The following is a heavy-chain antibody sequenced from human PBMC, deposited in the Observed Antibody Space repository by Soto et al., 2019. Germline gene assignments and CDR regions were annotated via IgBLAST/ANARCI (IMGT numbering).Heavy chain of an antibody. CDR3: ARMFHCSGGTCPFDY. Sequence: SGPTLVNPTQALTLTCTFSGFSLSTSGMRVSWIRQPPGKALEWLARIDWDDDKFYNTSLKTRLTISKDSSKNQVVLTMTNMDPVDTATYYCARMFHCSGGTCPFDYWGQGALVTVSS. D-gene: IGHD2-15*01. J-gene: IGHJ4*02. V-gene: IGHV2-70*04. CDR1: GFSLSTSGMR. CDR2: IDWDDDK.